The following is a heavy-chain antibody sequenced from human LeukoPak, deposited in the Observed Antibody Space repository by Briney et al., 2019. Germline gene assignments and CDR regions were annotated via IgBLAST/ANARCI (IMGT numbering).Heavy chain of an antibody. CDR1: GYTFTGYY. Sequence: ASVKVSCKASGYTFTGYYINWVRQAPGQGLEWMEWINPNSGGTNYAQKFQGRVTITADESTSTAYMELSSLRSEDTAVYYCAREAVVGATLHYWGQGTLVTVSS. CDR2: INPNSGGT. D-gene: IGHD1-26*01. CDR3: AREAVVGATLHY. V-gene: IGHV1-2*02. J-gene: IGHJ4*02.